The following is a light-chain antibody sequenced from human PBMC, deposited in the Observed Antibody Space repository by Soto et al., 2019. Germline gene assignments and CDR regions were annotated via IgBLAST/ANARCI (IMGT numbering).Light chain of an antibody. CDR2: AAS. J-gene: IGKJ1*01. Sequence: EIVMTQSPATLSVSPGERVTLSCRASQNIRDKLAWYQQKPGQAPRLLIYAASTRATGIPARFSGSGFGTEFTLAISSLQSEDSAVYYCQHYNYWVFGQGTKVDIK. CDR3: QHYNYWV. CDR1: QNIRDK. V-gene: IGKV3-15*01.